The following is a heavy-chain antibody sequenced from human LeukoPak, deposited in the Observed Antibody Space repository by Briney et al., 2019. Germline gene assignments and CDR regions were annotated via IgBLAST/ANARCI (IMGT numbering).Heavy chain of an antibody. CDR2: VSPPGGGT. CDR1: GFTFSNHG. CDR3: ARDLAWGAFDY. Sequence: PGGTLRLSCAASGFTFSNHGMNWVRQAPGKGLEWLSGVSPPGGGTYYADSVKGRFTISRDDSKNPLSLLMNSLRVEDTAVYHCARDLAWGAFDYWGQGTLVTVSS. D-gene: IGHD7-27*01. J-gene: IGHJ4*02. V-gene: IGHV3-23*01.